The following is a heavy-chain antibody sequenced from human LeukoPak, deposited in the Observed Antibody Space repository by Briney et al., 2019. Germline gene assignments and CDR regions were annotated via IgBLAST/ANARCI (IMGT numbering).Heavy chain of an antibody. V-gene: IGHV4-61*02. D-gene: IGHD5-18*01. Sequence: PSETLSLTCTVSGGSISSGSYYWSWIRQPAGKGLEWIGRIYTSGGTNYNPSLKSRVTISVDTSKNQFSLKLSPVTAADTAVYYCAGDYRYGSLDYWGQGTLVTVSS. CDR3: AGDYRYGSLDY. J-gene: IGHJ4*02. CDR2: IYTSGGT. CDR1: GGSISSGSYY.